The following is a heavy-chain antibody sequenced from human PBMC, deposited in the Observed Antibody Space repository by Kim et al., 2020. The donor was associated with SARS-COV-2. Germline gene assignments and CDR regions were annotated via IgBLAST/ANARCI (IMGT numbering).Heavy chain of an antibody. V-gene: IGHV1-2*04. CDR3: ARVGIGGSDAFDI. J-gene: IGHJ3*02. Sequence: YAQKSQGWVTMTRETSISTAYMELSRLRSDDTDVYYCARVGIGGSDAFDIWGQGTMVTVSS. D-gene: IGHD3-16*01.